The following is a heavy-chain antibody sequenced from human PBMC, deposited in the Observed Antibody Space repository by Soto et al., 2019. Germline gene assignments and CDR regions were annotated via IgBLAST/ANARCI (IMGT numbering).Heavy chain of an antibody. J-gene: IGHJ6*02. Sequence: ASVKVSCKASGYSFTTYGISWVRQAPGQGLEWLGWISGDNGKTDYAQRFQGRVTLTTDTSTSIAYMELRSLRSDDTAMYYCARGYQLLHYYYYGMDVWG. CDR2: ISGDNGKT. V-gene: IGHV1-18*01. CDR1: GYSFTTYG. D-gene: IGHD2-2*01. CDR3: ARGYQLLHYYYYGMDV.